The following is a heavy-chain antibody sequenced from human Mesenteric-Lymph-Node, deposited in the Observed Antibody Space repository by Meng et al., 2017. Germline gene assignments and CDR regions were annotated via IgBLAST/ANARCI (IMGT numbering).Heavy chain of an antibody. J-gene: IGHJ4*02. D-gene: IGHD4-17*01. Sequence: LRLSCTVSGGSISSSSYYWSWIRQPAGKGLEWIGRIYTSGSTNYNPSLKSRVTISVDTSKNQFSLKLSSVTAADTAVYYCAREGGAYGDYVDYWGQGTLVTVSS. CDR1: GGSISSSSYY. V-gene: IGHV4-61*02. CDR3: AREGGAYGDYVDY. CDR2: IYTSGST.